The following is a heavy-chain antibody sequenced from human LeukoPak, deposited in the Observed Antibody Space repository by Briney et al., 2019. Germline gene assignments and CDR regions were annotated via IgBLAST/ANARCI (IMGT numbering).Heavy chain of an antibody. J-gene: IGHJ3*02. D-gene: IGHD3-10*01. V-gene: IGHV4-61*01. CDR3: AREGPRGLWFGELPLKWTRPRGAFDI. CDR2: IYYSGST. Sequence: SETLSLTCTVSGGSISSSSYYWSWIRQPPGKGLEWIGYIYYSGSTNYNPSLKSRVTISVDTSKNQFSLKLSSVTAADTAVYYCAREGPRGLWFGELPLKWTRPRGAFDIWGQGTMVTVSS. CDR1: GGSISSSSYY.